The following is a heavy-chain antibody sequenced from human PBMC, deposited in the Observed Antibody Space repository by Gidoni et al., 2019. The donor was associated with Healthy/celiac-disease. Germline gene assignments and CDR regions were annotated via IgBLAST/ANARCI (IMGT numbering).Heavy chain of an antibody. V-gene: IGHV1-69*01. J-gene: IGHJ4*02. CDR2: TIPIFGTA. Sequence: QVQLVQSGAEVKQPGSSVKVSCTSSCCTFSSYATSWVRQAPGQGLEWMGGTIPIFGTANYAQKFQGRVTITADESTSTAYMELSSLRSEDTAVYYCARDRLGDYGPLTPYFDYWGQGTLVTVSS. D-gene: IGHD4-17*01. CDR1: CCTFSSYA. CDR3: ARDRLGDYGPLTPYFDY.